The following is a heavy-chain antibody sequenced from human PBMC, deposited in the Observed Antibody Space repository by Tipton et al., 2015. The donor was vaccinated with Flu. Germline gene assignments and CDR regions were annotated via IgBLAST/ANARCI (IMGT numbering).Heavy chain of an antibody. CDR2: IYYSGTT. CDR1: GGSISTTIYY. D-gene: IGHD6-13*01. J-gene: IGHJ4*02. Sequence: TLSLTCTVSGGSISTTIYYWGWVRQPPGKGLEWIGSIYYSGTTYYNPSLKSRVTISIDASKNQFSLDLTSLTAADTAVYYCARARWAAAGTEYYFDYWGQGTLVTVSS. CDR3: ARARWAAAGTEYYFDY. V-gene: IGHV4-39*07.